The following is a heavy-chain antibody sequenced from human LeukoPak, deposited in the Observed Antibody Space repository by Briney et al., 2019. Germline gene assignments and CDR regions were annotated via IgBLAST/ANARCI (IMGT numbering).Heavy chain of an antibody. Sequence: GGSLRLSCAASGFTFRNYGMSWVRQAPGKGLEWVSVIYSGGSTYYADSVKGRFTISRDNSKNTLYLQMNSLRAEDTAVYYCATEGLILTGYSALGYWGQGTLVTVSS. V-gene: IGHV3-66*01. CDR3: ATEGLILTGYSALGY. D-gene: IGHD3-9*01. CDR2: IYSGGST. CDR1: GFTFRNYG. J-gene: IGHJ4*02.